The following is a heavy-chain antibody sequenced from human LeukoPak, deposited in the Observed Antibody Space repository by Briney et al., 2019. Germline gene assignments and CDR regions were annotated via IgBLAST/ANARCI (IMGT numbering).Heavy chain of an antibody. D-gene: IGHD2-2*01. J-gene: IGHJ5*02. CDR3: ARGLQRSSTRNWFDP. CDR2: MNPNSGNT. CDR1: GYTFTSYD. Sequence: ASVKVSCKASGYTFTSYDINWVRQATGQGLEWMGWMNPNSGNTGYAQKFQGRVTMARNTSISTAYMELSSLRSEDTAVYYCARGLQRSSTRNWFDPWGQGTLVTVSS. V-gene: IGHV1-8*01.